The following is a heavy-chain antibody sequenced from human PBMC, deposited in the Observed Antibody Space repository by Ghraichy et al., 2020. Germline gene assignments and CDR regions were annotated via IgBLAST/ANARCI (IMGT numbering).Heavy chain of an antibody. J-gene: IGHJ4*02. CDR2: ISGSGGST. CDR3: AKGDEGAAAGGRTDY. V-gene: IGHV3-23*01. Sequence: LSLTCAASGFTFSSYAMSCVPQAPGKGLEWVSAISGSGGSTYYADSVKGRFTISRDNSKNTLYLQMNSLRAEDTAVYYCAKGDEGAAAGGRTDYWGQGTLVSVSS. D-gene: IGHD6-13*01. CDR1: GFTFSSYA.